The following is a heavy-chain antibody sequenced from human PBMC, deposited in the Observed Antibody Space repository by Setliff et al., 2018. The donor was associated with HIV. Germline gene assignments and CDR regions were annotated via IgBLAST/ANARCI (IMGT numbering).Heavy chain of an antibody. V-gene: IGHV3-9*01. J-gene: IGHJ6*03. CDR1: GFTFDDYA. CDR3: AKGRVRYYYYYMDV. Sequence: GGSLRLSCAASGFTFDDYAMHWVRQAPGMGLEWVSGISWNSGSIVYADSVKGRFTISRDNAKNSLYLQMNSLRAEDTALYYCAKGRVRYYYYYMDVWGKGTTVTVSS. D-gene: IGHD6-6*01. CDR2: ISWNSGSI.